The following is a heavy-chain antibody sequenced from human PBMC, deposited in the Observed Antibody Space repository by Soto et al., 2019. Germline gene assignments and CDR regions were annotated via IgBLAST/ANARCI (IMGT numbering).Heavy chain of an antibody. D-gene: IGHD6-13*01. CDR3: AKDDSSSWYLTVLGYFDY. CDR1: GFTFSSYA. V-gene: IGHV3-23*01. Sequence: PGGSLRLSCAASGFTFSSYAVSWVRQAPGKGLEWVSAISGSGGSTYYADSVKGRFTISRDNSKNTLYLQMNSLRAEDTAVYYCAKDDSSSWYLTVLGYFDYWGQGTLVTVSS. J-gene: IGHJ4*02. CDR2: ISGSGGST.